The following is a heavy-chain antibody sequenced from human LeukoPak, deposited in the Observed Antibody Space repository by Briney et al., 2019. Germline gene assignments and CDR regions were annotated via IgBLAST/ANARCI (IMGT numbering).Heavy chain of an antibody. J-gene: IGHJ4*02. Sequence: GESLKVSCKGSEYSFTSYWIGWVRQMPGKGLEWMGIIYPGDSDTRYSPSFQGQVTISADKSYSTAYLQWSSLKASDTAMYYCARQLSSGWHDYWGQGTLVTVSS. V-gene: IGHV5-51*01. CDR3: ARQLSSGWHDY. CDR2: IYPGDSDT. CDR1: EYSFTSYW. D-gene: IGHD6-19*01.